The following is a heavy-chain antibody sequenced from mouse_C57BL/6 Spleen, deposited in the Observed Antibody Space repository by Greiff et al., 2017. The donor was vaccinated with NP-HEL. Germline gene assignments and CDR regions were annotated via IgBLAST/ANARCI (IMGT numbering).Heavy chain of an antibody. Sequence: QVQLQQSGAELVKPGASVKMSCKASGYTFTSYWITWVKQRPGQGLEWIGDIYPGSGSTNYNEKFKSKATLTVDTSSSTAYMQLSSLTSEDSAVYYCARVKVDYDDGSWFAYWGQGTLVTVSA. CDR2: IYPGSGST. CDR3: ARVKVDYDDGSWFAY. V-gene: IGHV1-55*01. J-gene: IGHJ3*01. CDR1: GYTFTSYW. D-gene: IGHD2-4*01.